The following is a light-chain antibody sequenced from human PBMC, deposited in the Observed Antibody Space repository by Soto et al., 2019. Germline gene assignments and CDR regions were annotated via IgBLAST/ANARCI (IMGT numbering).Light chain of an antibody. V-gene: IGKV3-15*01. CDR3: QQYTDWPWT. CDR2: AAS. J-gene: IGKJ1*01. Sequence: DIVMTQSPATRSVSPGERATLSCRASQSVGRNLAWYQQKPGQAPRLLIYAASGRASDLPARFSGSGSGTEFTLTISSLQSEDFAVYYCQQYTDWPWTLGQGTKVDIK. CDR1: QSVGRN.